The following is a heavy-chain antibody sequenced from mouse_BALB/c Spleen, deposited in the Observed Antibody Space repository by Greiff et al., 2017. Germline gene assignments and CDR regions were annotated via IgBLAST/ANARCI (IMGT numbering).Heavy chain of an antibody. J-gene: IGHJ1*01. CDR3: AREGFHWYFDV. Sequence: EVQLVESGGGLVQPGGSLKLSCAASGFTFSSYGMSWVRQTPDKRLELVATINSNGGSTYYPDSVKGRFTISRDNAKNTLYLQMSSLKSEDTAMYYCAREGFHWYFDVWGAGTTVTVSS. V-gene: IGHV5-6-3*01. CDR2: INSNGGST. CDR1: GFTFSSYG.